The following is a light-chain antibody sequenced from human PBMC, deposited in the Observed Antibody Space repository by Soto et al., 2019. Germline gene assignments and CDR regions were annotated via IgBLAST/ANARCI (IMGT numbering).Light chain of an antibody. J-gene: IGKJ5*01. CDR2: DAS. Sequence: EIVLTQSPATLALSPEERATLSCGASQSVSSNYVAWYQQKPGLAPRLLIYDASSRATGISDRFSGSGSGTDFTLTISSLEPEDFAVYYCQQRTNWAIAFGQGTRLEIK. V-gene: IGKV3D-20*02. CDR3: QQRTNWAIA. CDR1: QSVSSNY.